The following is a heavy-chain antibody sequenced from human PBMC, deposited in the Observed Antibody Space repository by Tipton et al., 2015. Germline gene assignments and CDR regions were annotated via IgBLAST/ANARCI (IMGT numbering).Heavy chain of an antibody. J-gene: IGHJ3*02. CDR1: GFSFNTYA. D-gene: IGHD2-21*02. CDR2: ISSSSSYI. CDR3: ARDQAYCGGDCPRWAFDI. V-gene: IGHV3-21*01. Sequence: SLRLSCAASGFSFNTYAMNWVRQAPGKGLEWVSSISSSSSYIYYADSVKGRFTISRDNAKNSLYLQMNSLRAEDTAVYYCARDQAYCGGDCPRWAFDIWGQGTMVTVSS.